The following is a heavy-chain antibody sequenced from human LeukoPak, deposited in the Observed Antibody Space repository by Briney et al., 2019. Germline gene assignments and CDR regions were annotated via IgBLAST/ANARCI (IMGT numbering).Heavy chain of an antibody. CDR2: ISAYNGDT. V-gene: IGHV1-18*01. J-gene: IGHJ4*02. CDR3: ARDRGSYCSGGSCYAPHIDY. Sequence: ASVKVSCKASGYSFTSYGLSWVRQAPGQGLEWMGLISAYNGDTNYAQKIQGRVTMTTDTTTSTAYMELRSLIPDDTAVYYCARDRGSYCSGGSCYAPHIDYWGQGTLVTVSS. CDR1: GYSFTSYG. D-gene: IGHD2-15*01.